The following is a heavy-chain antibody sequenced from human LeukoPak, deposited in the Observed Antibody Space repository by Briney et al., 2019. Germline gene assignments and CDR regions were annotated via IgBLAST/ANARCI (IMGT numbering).Heavy chain of an antibody. V-gene: IGHV3-48*01. CDR3: NRVRGYDSLDY. CDR2: ISSSSSTI. D-gene: IGHD5-12*01. Sequence: GGSLRLSCAASGFTFSRYSMNWVRQAPGKGLEWVSYISSSSSTIYYADSVKGRFTISRDNAKNSLYLQMNSLKTEDTAVYYCNRVRGYDSLDYWGQGTLVTVSS. J-gene: IGHJ4*02. CDR1: GFTFSRYS.